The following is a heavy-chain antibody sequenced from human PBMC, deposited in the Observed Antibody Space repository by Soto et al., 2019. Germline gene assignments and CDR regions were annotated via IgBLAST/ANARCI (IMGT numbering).Heavy chain of an antibody. Sequence: GGSLRLSCAASGFTFSSYAMHWVRQAPGKGLEWVAVISYDGSNKYYADSVKGRFTISRDNSKNTLYLQMNSLRAEDTAVYYCARAPRLDDFWSGYYVLSQQDYGMDVWGQGTTVTVSS. D-gene: IGHD3-3*01. CDR1: GFTFSSYA. J-gene: IGHJ6*02. V-gene: IGHV3-30-3*01. CDR3: ARAPRLDDFWSGYYVLSQQDYGMDV. CDR2: ISYDGSNK.